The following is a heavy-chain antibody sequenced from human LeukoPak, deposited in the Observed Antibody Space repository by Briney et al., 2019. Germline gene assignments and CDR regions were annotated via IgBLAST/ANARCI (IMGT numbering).Heavy chain of an antibody. CDR3: AKGRIEAPGTLDS. CDR2: INTDGSEK. CDR1: GSSFSGYW. V-gene: IGHV3-7*05. Sequence: GRSLRLSCAASGSSFSGYWMTWVRQAPGKGLEWVANINTDGSEKYYVDSMKGRFTSSRDNAKNSLYLQMNSLRAEDTAVYYCAKGRIEAPGTLDSWGQGTLVTVSS. D-gene: IGHD6-13*01. J-gene: IGHJ4*02.